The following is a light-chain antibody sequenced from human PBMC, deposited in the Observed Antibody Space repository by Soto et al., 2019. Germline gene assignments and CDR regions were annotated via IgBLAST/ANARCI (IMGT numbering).Light chain of an antibody. J-gene: IGKJ5*01. Sequence: IELTQSPATLSAYPGEIATLSCRPSESVLDYLAWFQQRPGQSPRPLIYGPATRATGIPARFSGSGSGTDFTLTISSLEPEDFAVYYCQQRSSWPITFGQGTRLEI. V-gene: IGKV3-11*01. CDR3: QQRSSWPIT. CDR2: GPA. CDR1: ESVLDY.